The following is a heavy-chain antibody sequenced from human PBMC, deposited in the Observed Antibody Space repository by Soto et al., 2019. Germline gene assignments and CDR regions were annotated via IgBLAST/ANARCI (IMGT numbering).Heavy chain of an antibody. CDR1: GYTFTSYY. D-gene: IGHD3-10*01. CDR2: INPSGGST. Sequence: ASVKVSCKASGYTFTSYYMHWVRQAPGQRLEWKGIINPSGGSTSYAQKFQGRVTITADESTSTAYMELCSLRSEDTAVYYCARPSGGYGSGSYFSAPFDYWGQGTLVTVSS. J-gene: IGHJ4*02. V-gene: IGHV1-46*01. CDR3: ARPSGGYGSGSYFSAPFDY.